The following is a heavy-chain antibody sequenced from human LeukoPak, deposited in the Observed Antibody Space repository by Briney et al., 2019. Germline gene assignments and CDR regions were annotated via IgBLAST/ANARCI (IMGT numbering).Heavy chain of an antibody. V-gene: IGHV3-23*01. CDR2: ISGSGGST. CDR1: GFTFSSYA. J-gene: IGHJ6*02. CDR3: AKELRGYYYYYGMDV. D-gene: IGHD3-10*01. Sequence: PGGPLRLSCAASGFTFSSYAMSWVRQAPGKGLEWVSAISGSGGSTYYADSVKGRFTISRDNSKNTLYLQMNSLRAEDTAVYYCAKELRGYYYYYGMDVWGQGTTVTVSS.